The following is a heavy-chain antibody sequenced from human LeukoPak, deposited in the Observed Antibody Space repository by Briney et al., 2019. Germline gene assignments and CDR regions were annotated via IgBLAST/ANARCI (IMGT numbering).Heavy chain of an antibody. D-gene: IGHD5/OR15-5a*01. CDR1: GFTVSSKD. CDR3: ATYRVYGIDY. V-gene: IGHV3-53*01. Sequence: GGSLRLSCAASGFTVSSKDMSWVRQAPGKGLEWVSVIYRGGSTYCADSVKGRFTISRDNSKNTLYLQMNSLRVEDTAVYYCATYRVYGIDYWGQGTLVTVSS. J-gene: IGHJ4*02. CDR2: IYRGGST.